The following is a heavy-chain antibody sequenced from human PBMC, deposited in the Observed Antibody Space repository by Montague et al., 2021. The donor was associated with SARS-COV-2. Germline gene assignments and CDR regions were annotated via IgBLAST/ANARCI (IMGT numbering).Heavy chain of an antibody. CDR1: GGSISSSSHY. CDR2: IYYRGST. CDR3: ARASIVSITGYVVGLRKYYFDY. V-gene: IGHV4-39*07. Sequence: SETLSLTCTVSGGSISSSSHYWGWIRQPPGKGLEWIGNIYYRGSTYYNPSLTSRLTISVDTSKYQFSLKLSSVTAADTAIYYCARASIVSITGYVVGLRKYYFDYWGQGPLVTVSS. D-gene: IGHD3-3*01. J-gene: IGHJ4*02.